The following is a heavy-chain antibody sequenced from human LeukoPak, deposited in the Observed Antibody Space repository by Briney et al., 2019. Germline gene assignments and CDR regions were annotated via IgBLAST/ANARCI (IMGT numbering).Heavy chain of an antibody. CDR1: GGSISSSNW. CDR3: ARDTVYYVSGSQRYYYYMDV. D-gene: IGHD3-10*01. J-gene: IGHJ6*03. CDR2: IYHSGST. Sequence: SGTLSLTCAVSGGSISSSNWWSWVRQPPGKGLEWIGEIYHSGSTNYNPSLKSRVTMSVDTSKSQFSLKLTSVTAADTAVYYCARDTVYYVSGSQRYYYYMDVWGKGTSVTISS. V-gene: IGHV4-4*02.